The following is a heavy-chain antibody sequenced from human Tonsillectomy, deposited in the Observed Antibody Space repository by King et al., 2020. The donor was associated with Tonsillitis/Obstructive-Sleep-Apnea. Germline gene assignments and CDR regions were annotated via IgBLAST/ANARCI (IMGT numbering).Heavy chain of an antibody. CDR2: ISPYNGDT. J-gene: IGHJ4*02. CDR1: GYTFTNYG. D-gene: IGHD3-22*01. Sequence: QLVQSGAEVKKPGASVKVSCKASGYTFTNYGISWVRQAPGQGLEWMGWISPYNGDTNYAQKLHDRVTMTTGTSTSTAYTELRSLRSDDTAVYYCARDTMSHYYDSSAYYTFDYWGQGTLVTVSS. V-gene: IGHV1-18*01. CDR3: ARDTMSHYYDSSAYYTFDY.